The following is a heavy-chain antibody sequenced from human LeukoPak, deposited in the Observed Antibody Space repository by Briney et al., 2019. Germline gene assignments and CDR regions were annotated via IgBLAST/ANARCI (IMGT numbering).Heavy chain of an antibody. J-gene: IGHJ4*02. V-gene: IGHV4-38-2*02. Sequence: PSETLSLTCTVSGYSISSGYYWGWIRQPPGKGLEWIGSIYHSGSTYYNPSLKSRVTISVDTSKNQFSLKLSSVTAADTAVYYCARGKVVTDYWGQGTLVTVSS. CDR3: ARGKVVTDY. CDR2: IYHSGST. D-gene: IGHD4-23*01. CDR1: GYSISSGYY.